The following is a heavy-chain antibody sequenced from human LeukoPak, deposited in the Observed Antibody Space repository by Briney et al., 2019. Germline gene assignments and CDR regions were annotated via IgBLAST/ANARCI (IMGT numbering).Heavy chain of an antibody. CDR1: GTYW. J-gene: IGHJ4*02. D-gene: IGHD2/OR15-2a*01. CDR3: VTFYETY. V-gene: IGHV3-74*01. CDR2: INSDGSWT. Sequence: GGSLRLSCAASGTYWMHWVRQAPGKGLVWVSHINSDGSWTGYADSVKGRFTISKDNAKNAVSLQMNNLRAEDTAVYYCVTFYETYWGRGTLVTVSS.